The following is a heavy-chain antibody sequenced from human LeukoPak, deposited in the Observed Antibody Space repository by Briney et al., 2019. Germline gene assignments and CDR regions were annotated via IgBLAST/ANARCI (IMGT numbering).Heavy chain of an antibody. CDR3: ARDASGDYDFDY. J-gene: IGHJ4*02. D-gene: IGHD4-17*01. Sequence: PGGSLRLSCVGSGFTFSNYEMNWVRQAPGKGLEWVSHISSSGNTMHYADSVKGRLTISKDNAKNSLYLQMNSLRAEDTAVYYCARDASGDYDFDYWGQGTLVTVSS. CDR1: GFTFSNYE. CDR2: ISSSGNTM. V-gene: IGHV3-48*03.